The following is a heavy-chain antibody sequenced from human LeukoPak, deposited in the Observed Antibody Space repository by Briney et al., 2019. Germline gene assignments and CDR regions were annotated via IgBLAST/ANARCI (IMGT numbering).Heavy chain of an antibody. CDR3: ARGPGTLGRSP. CDR2: INHSGDT. D-gene: IGHD1-7*01. CDR1: GGSFTNYY. Sequence: SVTLSLTCNVSGGSFTNYYWSWIRQTPEKGLEWIGQINHSGDTRYNPSLRSRMTLSVDRSKNQFSLKVTSVTAADTGVYYCARGPGTLGRSPWGQGTLVTVSS. V-gene: IGHV4-34*01. J-gene: IGHJ5*02.